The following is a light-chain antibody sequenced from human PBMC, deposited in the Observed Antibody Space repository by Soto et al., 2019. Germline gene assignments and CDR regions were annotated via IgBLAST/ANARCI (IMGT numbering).Light chain of an antibody. CDR3: QVWDSRTYVV. CDR1: NNLGSKN. J-gene: IGLJ2*01. CDR2: RDS. V-gene: IGLV3-9*01. Sequence: SYELTQPFSVSVALGQTARITCGENNNLGSKNVHWYQPKPGQAPVLVMYRDSKRPSGILERFSGPKSGNTATLTISRAQAGDEADYYCQVWDSRTYVVFGGGTKVTVL.